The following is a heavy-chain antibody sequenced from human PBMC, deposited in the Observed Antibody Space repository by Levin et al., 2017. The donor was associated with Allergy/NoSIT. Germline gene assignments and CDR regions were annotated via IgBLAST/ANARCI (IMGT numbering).Heavy chain of an antibody. V-gene: IGHV3-7*01. J-gene: IGHJ4*02. D-gene: IGHD6-6*01. CDR2: IKQDGSEK. CDR3: ARDIWKYSSSPTRVEDY. Sequence: GGSLRLSCAASGFTFSSYWMSWVRQAPGKGLEWVANIKQDGSEKYYVDSVKGRFTISRDNAKNSLYLQMNSLRAEDTAVYYCARDIWKYSSSPTRVEDYWGQGTLVTVSS. CDR1: GFTFSSYW.